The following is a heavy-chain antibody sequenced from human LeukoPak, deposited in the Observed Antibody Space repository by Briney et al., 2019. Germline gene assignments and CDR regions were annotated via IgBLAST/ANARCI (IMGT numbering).Heavy chain of an antibody. J-gene: IGHJ4*02. Sequence: GGSLRLSCAASGFTVSSNYMSWVRQAPGMGLEWVSVIYSDGRTFYADSVKGRFTISRDSSNNTLYLQMNSLRAEDTAVYYCTRDPTDSGLGDYWGTGVLVTVSS. CDR1: GFTVSSNY. CDR3: TRDPTDSGLGDY. D-gene: IGHD6-19*01. CDR2: IYSDGRT. V-gene: IGHV3-53*01.